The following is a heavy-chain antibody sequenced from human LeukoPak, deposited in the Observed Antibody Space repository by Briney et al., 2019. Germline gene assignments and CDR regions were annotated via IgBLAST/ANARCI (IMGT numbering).Heavy chain of an antibody. D-gene: IGHD4-17*01. Sequence: GGSLRLSCAASGFIFSDYYMSWIRQAPGKGLEWVANIKQDGSEKYYVDSVKGRFTISRDNAKNSLYLQMNSLRAEDTAVYYCARGYGAFGYWGQGTLVTVSS. V-gene: IGHV3-7*04. J-gene: IGHJ4*02. CDR2: IKQDGSEK. CDR1: GFIFSDYY. CDR3: ARGYGAFGY.